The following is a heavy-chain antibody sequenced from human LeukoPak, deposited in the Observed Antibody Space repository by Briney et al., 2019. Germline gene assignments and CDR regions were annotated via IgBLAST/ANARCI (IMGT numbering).Heavy chain of an antibody. CDR1: GDSVSSNTAA. Sequence: QTLSLTCAISGDSVSSNTAAWSWFRQSPSRGLEWLGRTYYRSNWYYDYATSVKSRVSINPDTSKNQFSLQLNSVTPEDTAVYYCARDSGMGNDAFDIWGQGTMVTVSS. CDR3: ARDSGMGNDAFDI. V-gene: IGHV6-1*01. J-gene: IGHJ3*02. D-gene: IGHD6-19*01. CDR2: TYYRSNWYY.